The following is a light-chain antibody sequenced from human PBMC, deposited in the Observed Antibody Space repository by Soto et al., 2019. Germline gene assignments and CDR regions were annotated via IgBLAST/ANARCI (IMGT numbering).Light chain of an antibody. CDR2: GAS. CDR3: QQRGHWPRT. V-gene: IGKV3-20*01. J-gene: IGKJ1*01. Sequence: VLVPSPVILSFSAGVRATLSYSASQSVSSKYSAWYQQTPGQAPRLLIYGASSRAAGVPDRFSGSASGTDFTLTIRMLEPEDFAMYYCQQRGHWPRTFGQGTKVDIK. CDR1: QSVSSKY.